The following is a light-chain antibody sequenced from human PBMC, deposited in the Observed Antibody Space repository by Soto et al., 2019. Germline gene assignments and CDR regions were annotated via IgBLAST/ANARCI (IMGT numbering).Light chain of an antibody. V-gene: IGKV3-20*01. Sequence: EIVLTQSPGTLSLSPGETATLSCRASQIISSSYLAWYQQKPGQAPRLLTYGASSRATGIPDRFSGSGSGTVFTLTISRLEPEDFAVYYCQQYGSSPWTLGQGTKVEIK. J-gene: IGKJ1*01. CDR3: QQYGSSPWT. CDR2: GAS. CDR1: QIISSSY.